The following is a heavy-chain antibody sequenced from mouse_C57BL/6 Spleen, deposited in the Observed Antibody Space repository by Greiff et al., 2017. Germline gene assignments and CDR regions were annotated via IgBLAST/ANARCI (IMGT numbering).Heavy chain of an antibody. CDR3: SRRDDCGTGLFAY. D-gene: IGHD2-4*01. Sequence: QVQLQQPGAELVRPGSSVKLSCKASGYTFTSSWMHWVKQRPIQGLEWIGNIDPSDSETHYNHKYKDKGTLTVDKSSSTAYMQLSSLTSEDYAVDYCSRRDDCGTGLFAYWGQGTLVTVSA. CDR2: IDPSDSET. J-gene: IGHJ3*01. CDR1: GYTFTSSW. V-gene: IGHV1-52*01.